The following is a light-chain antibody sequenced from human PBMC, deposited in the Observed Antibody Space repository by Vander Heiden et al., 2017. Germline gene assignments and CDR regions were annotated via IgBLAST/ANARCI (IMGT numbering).Light chain of an antibody. V-gene: IGKV1-39*01. CDR1: QSISNY. J-gene: IGKJ1*01. Sequence: DIQMTQSPSSLSASVGDRVTITCRASQSISNYLGWNQQKPGKAPKLLIYAASSLQSGVPSRFSGSGSGTDFTLTINSLQPEDFVAYYCQQSYSSPWTFGQGTKVEI. CDR2: AAS. CDR3: QQSYSSPWT.